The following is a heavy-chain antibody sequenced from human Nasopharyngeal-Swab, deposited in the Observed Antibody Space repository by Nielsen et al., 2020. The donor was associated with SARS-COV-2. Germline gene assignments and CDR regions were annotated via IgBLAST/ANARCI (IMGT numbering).Heavy chain of an antibody. D-gene: IGHD5-18*01. J-gene: IGHJ4*02. CDR3: VKGPPAGIQYFDY. V-gene: IGHV1-8*01. CDR1: GYNFTTYD. CDR2: MNPNSGNT. Sequence: ASVKVSCKASGYNFTTYDFNWVRQATGQGLEWMGWMNPNSGNTGYAQKFQGRVTMTRNTSIRTAYMELSSLRSEDKAVYYCVKGPPAGIQYFDYWGQGTLVTVSS.